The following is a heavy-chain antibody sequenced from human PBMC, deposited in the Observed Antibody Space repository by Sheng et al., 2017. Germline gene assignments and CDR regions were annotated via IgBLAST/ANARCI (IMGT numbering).Heavy chain of an antibody. Sequence: QVQLQQWGAGLLKPSETLSLTCAVYGGSFSGYYWSWIRQPPGKGLEWIGEINHSGSTNYNPSLKSRVTISVDTSKNQFSLKLSSVTAADTAVYYCARALFVVRGVYFDYWGQGTLVTVSS. D-gene: IGHD3-10*01. CDR1: GGSFSGYY. CDR2: INHSGST. J-gene: IGHJ4*02. V-gene: IGHV4-34*01. CDR3: ARALFVVRGVYFDY.